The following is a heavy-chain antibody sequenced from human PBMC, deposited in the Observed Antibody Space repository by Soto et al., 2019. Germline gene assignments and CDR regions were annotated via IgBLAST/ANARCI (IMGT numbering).Heavy chain of an antibody. Sequence: GKGLEWMGIIYPGDSDTRYSPSFQGQVTISADKSISTAYLQGSSLKASDTAVYFCAIHGNEYIPGYHSGMAVLGQGTTVPV. J-gene: IGHJ6*02. CDR2: IYPGDSDT. CDR3: AIHGNEYIPGYHSGMAV. V-gene: IGHV5-51*01. D-gene: IGHD1-26*01.